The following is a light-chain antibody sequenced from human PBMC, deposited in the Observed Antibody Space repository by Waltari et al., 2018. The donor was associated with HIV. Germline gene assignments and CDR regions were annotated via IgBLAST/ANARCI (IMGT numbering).Light chain of an antibody. V-gene: IGLV1-47*01. CDR1: SSNIGSNY. CDR3: AAWDGSLSVGR. J-gene: IGLJ7*01. Sequence: PPPSSSLPSWPLCTISCSGSSSNIGSNYVNWYQQVPGKAPQLLIYRNNQRPSWVPDRFSGSKSGTSASLAISGLRSDDEADYYCAAWDGSLSVGRLGGG. CDR2: RNN.